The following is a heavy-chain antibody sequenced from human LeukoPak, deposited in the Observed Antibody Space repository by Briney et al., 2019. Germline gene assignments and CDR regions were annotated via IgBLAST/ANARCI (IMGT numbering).Heavy chain of an antibody. CDR1: GGSISSYY. D-gene: IGHD6-6*01. Sequence: SETLSLTCTVSGGSISSYYWSWIRQPPGKVLEWIGYIYYSGSTNYNPSLKSRVTISVDTSKNQFSLKLSSVTAADTAVYYCASYKAAPDAFDIWGQGTMVTVSS. V-gene: IGHV4-59*01. CDR2: IYYSGST. CDR3: ASYKAAPDAFDI. J-gene: IGHJ3*02.